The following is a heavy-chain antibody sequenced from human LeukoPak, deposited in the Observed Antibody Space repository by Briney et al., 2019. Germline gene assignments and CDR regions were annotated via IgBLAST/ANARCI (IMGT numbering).Heavy chain of an antibody. CDR2: ISGSGGST. Sequence: PGASLRLSCAASGFTFSSYAMSWVRQAPGKGLEWVSAISGSGGSTYYADSVKGRFTISRDNSKNTLYLQMNSLRAEDTAVYYCAKQMAMIVGYGMDVWGQGTLVTVSS. J-gene: IGHJ6*02. CDR3: AKQMAMIVGYGMDV. V-gene: IGHV3-23*01. D-gene: IGHD3-22*01. CDR1: GFTFSSYA.